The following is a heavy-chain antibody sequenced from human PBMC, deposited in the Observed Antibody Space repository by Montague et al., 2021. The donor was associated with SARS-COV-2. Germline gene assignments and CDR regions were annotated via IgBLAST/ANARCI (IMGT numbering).Heavy chain of an antibody. J-gene: IGHJ6*02. Sequence: SLRLSCAASGFTFSSYSMNWVRQAPGKGLEWVSSISSSSSSIYYADSVKGRFTISRDNAKNSLYLQMNSLRAEDTAVYYCAREAKVRGFDYYGMDVWGQGTTVTVSS. D-gene: IGHD3-10*01. V-gene: IGHV3-21*01. CDR1: GFTFSSYS. CDR3: AREAKVRGFDYYGMDV. CDR2: ISSSSSSI.